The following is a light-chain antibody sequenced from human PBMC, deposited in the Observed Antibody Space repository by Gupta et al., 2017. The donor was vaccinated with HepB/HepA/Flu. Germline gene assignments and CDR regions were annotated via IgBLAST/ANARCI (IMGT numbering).Light chain of an antibody. J-gene: IGKJ4*01. CDR1: QSVSRY. Sequence: IVLTQSPATLSLSPWERVTLSFRASQSVSRYLAWYQQKPGQAPRLLIYDASNRATGIPARFSGSGSGTEFTLTIRSLEPEDFAVYYCQQCNNWPQTFGRGTKLEIK. CDR3: QQCNNWPQT. CDR2: DAS. V-gene: IGKV3-11*01.